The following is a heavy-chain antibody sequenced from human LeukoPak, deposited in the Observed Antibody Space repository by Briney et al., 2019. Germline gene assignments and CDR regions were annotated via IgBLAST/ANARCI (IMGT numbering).Heavy chain of an antibody. CDR1: GFTFSSYG. V-gene: IGHV3-33*01. Sequence: PGRSLRLSRAASGFTFSSYGVHWVRQAPGKGLEWVAVMWYDGSNKYYADSVKGRFTISRDNSKNTLYLQMNSLRAEDTAVYYCAREGYLGYCSGGSCFNWFDPWGQGTLVTVSS. CDR2: MWYDGSNK. D-gene: IGHD2-15*01. J-gene: IGHJ5*02. CDR3: AREGYLGYCSGGSCFNWFDP.